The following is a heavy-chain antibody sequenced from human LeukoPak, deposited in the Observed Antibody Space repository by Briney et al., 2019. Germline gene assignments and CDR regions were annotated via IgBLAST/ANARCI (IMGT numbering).Heavy chain of an antibody. Sequence: GASVKVSCKASGYTFTSYYMHWVRQAPGQGLEWMGIINPSGGSTSCAQKFQGRVTMTRDTSTSTVYMELSSLRSEDTAVYYCAIAAAGTGLDYWGQGTLVTVSS. CDR2: INPSGGST. CDR1: GYTFTSYY. J-gene: IGHJ4*02. D-gene: IGHD6-13*01. CDR3: AIAAAGTGLDY. V-gene: IGHV1-46*01.